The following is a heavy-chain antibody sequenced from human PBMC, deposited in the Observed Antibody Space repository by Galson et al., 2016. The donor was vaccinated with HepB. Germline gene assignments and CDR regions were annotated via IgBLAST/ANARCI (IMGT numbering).Heavy chain of an antibody. CDR3: VRGLGDTTNDY. J-gene: IGHJ4*02. CDR2: IYHTETT. Sequence: TLSLTCAVSGLSVTSSNWWNWVRQVPGKGLEWIAEIYHTETTNYNPSLRGRATISLDRSRNQFSLRLDSMTVADTAVSFFVRGLGDTTNDYWGQGILVTVSS. CDR1: GLSVTSSNW. V-gene: IGHV4-4*01. D-gene: IGHD1-1*01.